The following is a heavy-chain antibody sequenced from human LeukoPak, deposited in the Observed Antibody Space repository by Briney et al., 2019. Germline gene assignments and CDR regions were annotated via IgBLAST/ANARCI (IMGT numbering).Heavy chain of an antibody. CDR1: GFTFSSYA. V-gene: IGHV3-23*01. CDR2: ISGSGGST. CDR3: ARKYGGYADY. J-gene: IGHJ4*02. D-gene: IGHD5-12*01. Sequence: GGSLRLSCAASGFTFSSYAMSWVRQAPGKGLEWVSAISGSGGSTYYADSVKGRFTISRDNSKNSLYLQMNSLRDEDTAVYYCARKYGGYADYWGQGTLVTVSS.